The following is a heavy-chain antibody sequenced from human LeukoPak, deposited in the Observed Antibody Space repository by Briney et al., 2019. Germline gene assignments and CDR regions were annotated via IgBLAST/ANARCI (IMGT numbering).Heavy chain of an antibody. Sequence: PSETLSLTCAVYGGPFSGYYWSWIRQPPGKGLEWIGEINHSGSTNYNPSLKSRVTISVDTSKNQFSLKLSSVTAADTAVYYCARLYYYDSSGYYYSPGAFDIWGQGTMVTVSS. V-gene: IGHV4-34*01. D-gene: IGHD3-22*01. CDR3: ARLYYYDSSGYYYSPGAFDI. CDR1: GGPFSGYY. CDR2: INHSGST. J-gene: IGHJ3*02.